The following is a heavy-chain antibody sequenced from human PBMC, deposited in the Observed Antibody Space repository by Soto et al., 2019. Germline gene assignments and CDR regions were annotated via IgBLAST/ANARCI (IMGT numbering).Heavy chain of an antibody. CDR2: IDPSDSYT. Sequence: GESLKISCKGSGYSFTSYWISWVCQMPGKVLEWMGRIDPSDSYTNYSPSFQGHVTISADKSISTAYLQWSSLKASDTAMYYCARHPRYCSGGSCPYYFDYWGQGXLVTVYS. CDR1: GYSFTSYW. V-gene: IGHV5-10-1*01. D-gene: IGHD2-15*01. J-gene: IGHJ4*02. CDR3: ARHPRYCSGGSCPYYFDY.